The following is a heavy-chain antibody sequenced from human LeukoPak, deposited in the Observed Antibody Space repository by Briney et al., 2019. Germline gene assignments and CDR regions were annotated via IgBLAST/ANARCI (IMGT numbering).Heavy chain of an antibody. V-gene: IGHV1-69*13. CDR2: IIPIFGTA. CDR3: ARKDYGSGSYYNELPFDI. CDR1: GGTFSSYA. Sequence: GASVKVSCKASGGTFSSYAISWVRQAPGQGLECMGGIIPIFGTANYAQKFQGRVTITADESTSTAYMELSSLRSEDTAVYYCARKDYGSGSYYNELPFDIWGQGTMVTVSS. J-gene: IGHJ3*02. D-gene: IGHD3-10*01.